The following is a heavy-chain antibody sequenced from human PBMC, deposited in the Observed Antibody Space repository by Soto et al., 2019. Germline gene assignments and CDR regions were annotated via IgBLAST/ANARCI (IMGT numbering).Heavy chain of an antibody. J-gene: IGHJ4*02. CDR1: GYIFIDYW. CDR2: VYPRDSDT. CDR3: ASPPLPGYSIHFNS. D-gene: IGHD2-15*01. Sequence: GESLKISCKASGYIFIDYWIGWVRQMPGKGLEWMGIVYPRDSDTRYSPSFQGQVTISADRSTGTAFLQWRSLKASDTALYYCASPPLPGYSIHFNSWGQGNLVTVSS. V-gene: IGHV5-51*01.